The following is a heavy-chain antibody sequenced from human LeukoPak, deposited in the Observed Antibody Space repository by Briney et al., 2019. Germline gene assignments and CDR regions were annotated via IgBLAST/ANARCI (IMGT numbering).Heavy chain of an antibody. CDR1: GGSFSGYY. Sequence: SETLSLTCAVYGGSFSGYYWSWIRQPPGKGLEWIGEINHSGSTNYNPPLKSRVTISVDTSKNQFSLKLSSVTAADTAVYYCARVERGDYSNWFDPWGQGTLVTVSS. CDR3: ARVERGDYSNWFDP. J-gene: IGHJ5*02. D-gene: IGHD4-17*01. V-gene: IGHV4-34*01. CDR2: INHSGST.